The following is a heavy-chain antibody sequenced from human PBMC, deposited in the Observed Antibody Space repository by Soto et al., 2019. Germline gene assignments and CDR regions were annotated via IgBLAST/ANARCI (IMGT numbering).Heavy chain of an antibody. CDR3: ARDLSYPAGTGELAD. CDR2: TYYSSKWYH. J-gene: IGHJ4*02. CDR1: GDSVSSNSAA. Sequence: SETLSLTCAISGDSVSSNSAAWNWIRQSPSRGLEWLGRTYYSSKWYHDYAVSVKSRITINPDTSKNQFSLQLNSVTPEDTAVYYCARDLSYPAGTGELADWGQGTLVTVSS. V-gene: IGHV6-1*01. D-gene: IGHD1-1*01.